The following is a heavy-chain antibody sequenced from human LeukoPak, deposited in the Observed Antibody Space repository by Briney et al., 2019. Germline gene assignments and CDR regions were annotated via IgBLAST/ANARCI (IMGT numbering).Heavy chain of an antibody. V-gene: IGHV4-34*01. D-gene: IGHD6-13*01. Sequence: SETLSLTCDVYGGSFSGYFWSWIRQPPGKGLEWIGEINHSGSTNYNPSLKSRVTISVDTSKNQFSLKVSSVTAADTAAYYCAGGRLGSTWYYHWGQGTQVTVSS. J-gene: IGHJ5*02. CDR3: AGGRLGSTWYYH. CDR1: GGSFSGYF. CDR2: INHSGST.